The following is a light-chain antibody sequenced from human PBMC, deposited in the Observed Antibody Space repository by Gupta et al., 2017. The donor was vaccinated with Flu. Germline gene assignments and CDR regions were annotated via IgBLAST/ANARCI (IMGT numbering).Light chain of an antibody. V-gene: IGKV1-39*01. Sequence: DIKMTQSPSSLSASVGDRVTITCRASQSISSYLHWYQQKPGKAPKLLIYAASSLQSGVPSRFSGSGAGTDFTLTISSLQPEDFATYYCQQSYSTPRFGQGTKLEIK. CDR1: QSISSY. CDR3: QQSYSTPR. CDR2: AAS. J-gene: IGKJ2*01.